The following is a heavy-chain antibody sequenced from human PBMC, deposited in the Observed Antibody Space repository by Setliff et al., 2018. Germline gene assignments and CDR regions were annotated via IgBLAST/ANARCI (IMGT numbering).Heavy chain of an antibody. Sequence: PSETLSLTCTVYGGSLSNYYWSWIRQPPGKGLEWIVEINHSGSTNYNPSLKGRVTISVDTSKNQLSLKVNSVSVADTAVYYCVRDTFAAQGGWGYFALWGRGTLVTVSS. CDR1: GGSLSNYY. CDR3: VRDTFAAQGGWGYFAL. D-gene: IGHD1-26*01. V-gene: IGHV4-34*01. CDR2: INHSGST. J-gene: IGHJ2*01.